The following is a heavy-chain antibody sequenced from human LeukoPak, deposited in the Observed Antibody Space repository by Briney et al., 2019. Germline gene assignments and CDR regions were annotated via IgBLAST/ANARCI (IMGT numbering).Heavy chain of an antibody. CDR2: ISSSSSYI. J-gene: IGHJ5*02. CDR3: ARDRGYDILTGYPGWFDP. V-gene: IGHV3-21*01. CDR1: GFTFSSYS. D-gene: IGHD3-9*01. Sequence: GGSLRLSCAASGFTFSSYSMNWVRQAPGKGLEWVSSISSSSSYIYYADSVKGRFTISRDNAKNSLYLQMNSLRAEDTAVYYCARDRGYDILTGYPGWFDPWGQGTLVTVSS.